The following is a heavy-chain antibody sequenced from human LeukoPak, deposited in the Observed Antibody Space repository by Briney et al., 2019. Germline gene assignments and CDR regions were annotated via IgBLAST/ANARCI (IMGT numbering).Heavy chain of an antibody. V-gene: IGHV4-39*07. D-gene: IGHD3-22*01. J-gene: IGHJ4*02. CDR3: ARGQTYYYDSSGYAPGDY. CDR2: IFYSGSA. CDR1: GDSISSTSYY. Sequence: SETLSLTCIVSGDSISSTSYYWAWIRQPPGKGLEWIGMIFYSGSAYYTPSLRGRVTISVDTSKNQFSLKLSSVTAADTAVYYCARGQTYYYDSSGYAPGDYWGQGTLVTVSS.